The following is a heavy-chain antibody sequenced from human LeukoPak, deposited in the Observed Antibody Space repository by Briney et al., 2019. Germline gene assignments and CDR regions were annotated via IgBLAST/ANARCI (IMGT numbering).Heavy chain of an antibody. D-gene: IGHD1-14*01. V-gene: IGHV3-53*01. CDR3: ARELITGSFDY. CDR1: GFTVSSYY. J-gene: IGHJ4*02. CDR2: IYSGGTT. Sequence: GGSLRLSCAASGFTVSSYYMSWVRQAPGKGLEWVSVIYSGGTTYYADSVKGRFTISRDNSKNTLYLQMDSLRAEDTAVYYCARELITGSFDYWGQGTLVTVSS.